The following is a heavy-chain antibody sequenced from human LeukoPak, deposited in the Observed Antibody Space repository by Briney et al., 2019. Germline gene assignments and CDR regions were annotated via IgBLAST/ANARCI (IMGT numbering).Heavy chain of an antibody. J-gene: IGHJ4*02. Sequence: PGGSLRLSCAPSGFTSSSYAMHWVPRAPAKGPLRVAVISYAGSNKFYGVSVKGRFTISRDNSKNTLYLQMNSLRPEDTAVYYCARDLSSQYSSWYNWGQGTLVTVSS. CDR2: ISYAGSNK. D-gene: IGHD6-13*01. CDR3: ARDLSSQYSSWYN. CDR1: GFTSSSYA. V-gene: IGHV3-30-3*01.